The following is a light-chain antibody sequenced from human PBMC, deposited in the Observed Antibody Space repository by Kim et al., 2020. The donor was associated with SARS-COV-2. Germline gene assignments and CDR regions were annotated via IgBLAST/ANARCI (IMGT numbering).Light chain of an antibody. CDR2: DAS. J-gene: IGKJ4*01. CDR1: QTVGKNY. CDR3: HQYTAAPLT. Sequence: SPGERAILSSRGRQTVGKNYLAWYQQKPGQAPRLLIYDASTRATGTPDRCSGSVSGTDSTLTITRLEPEDFAAYHCHQYTAAPLTFGGGTKVDIK. V-gene: IGKV3-20*01.